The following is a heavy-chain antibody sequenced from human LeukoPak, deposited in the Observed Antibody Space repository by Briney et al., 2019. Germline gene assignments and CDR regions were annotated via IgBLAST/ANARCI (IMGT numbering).Heavy chain of an antibody. CDR2: ISAYNGNT. J-gene: IGHJ5*02. D-gene: IGHD3-9*01. Sequence: ASVKVSCKASGYTFTSYGISWVRQAPGQGLEWMGWISAYNGNTNYAQKLQGRVTMTTDASTSTDYMELRSLRSDDTAVYYCARLISLRSGYDILTSWFDPWGQGTLVTVSS. CDR1: GYTFTSYG. V-gene: IGHV1-18*01. CDR3: ARLISLRSGYDILTSWFDP.